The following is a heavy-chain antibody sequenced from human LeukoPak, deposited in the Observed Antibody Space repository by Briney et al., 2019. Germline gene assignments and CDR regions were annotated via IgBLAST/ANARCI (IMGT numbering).Heavy chain of an antibody. CDR2: ISGSGGST. Sequence: RGSLRLSCAASGFTFSSYAMSWVRQAPGKGLEWVSAISGSGGSTYYADSVKGRFTISRDNSRNTLSLQMNSLRTEDTAVYYCANVEWPLDYWGQGTLVTVSS. CDR1: GFTFSSYA. D-gene: IGHD1-26*01. J-gene: IGHJ4*02. CDR3: ANVEWPLDY. V-gene: IGHV3-23*01.